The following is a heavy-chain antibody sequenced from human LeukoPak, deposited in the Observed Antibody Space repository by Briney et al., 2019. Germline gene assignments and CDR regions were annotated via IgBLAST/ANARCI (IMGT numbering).Heavy chain of an antibody. J-gene: IGHJ2*01. CDR1: GGSISSSSYY. CDR3: AREEKLSLYRSTGYWYFDL. D-gene: IGHD1-1*01. V-gene: IGHV4-39*07. CDR2: IYYSGST. Sequence: SETLSLTCTVSGGSISSSSYYWVWIRQPPGKGLEWIGSIYYSGSTYYNPSLKSRVTISVDTSKNQFSLKLSSVTAADTAVYYCAREEKLSLYRSTGYWYFDLWGRGTLVTVSS.